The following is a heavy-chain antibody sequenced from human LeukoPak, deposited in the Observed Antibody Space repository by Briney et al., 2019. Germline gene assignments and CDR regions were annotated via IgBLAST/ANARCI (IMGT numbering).Heavy chain of an antibody. V-gene: IGHV3-30-3*01. CDR2: ISYDGNNK. D-gene: IGHD6-19*01. Sequence: PGRSLGLSCAASGFTFSTYAMHWVRQAPGKGLEWVAVISYDGNNKYYADSVKGRFTISRDNSKNTLYLQMNSLRAEDTAVYYCANGPWSSGWYDVDYWGQGTLVTVSS. J-gene: IGHJ4*02. CDR1: GFTFSTYA. CDR3: ANGPWSSGWYDVDY.